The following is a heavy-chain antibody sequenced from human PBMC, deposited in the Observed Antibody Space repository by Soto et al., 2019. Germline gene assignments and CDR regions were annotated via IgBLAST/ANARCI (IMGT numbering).Heavy chain of an antibody. Sequence: GGSLRLSCAASGFTFSSYDMHWVRQATGKGLEWVSAIGTAGDTYYPGSVKGRFTISRENAKNSLYLQMNSLRAGDTAVYYCARGRQDYDYIWGSYRSENLFDYWGQGTLVTVSS. CDR2: IGTAGDT. V-gene: IGHV3-13*01. D-gene: IGHD3-16*02. CDR3: ARGRQDYDYIWGSYRSENLFDY. CDR1: GFTFSSYD. J-gene: IGHJ4*02.